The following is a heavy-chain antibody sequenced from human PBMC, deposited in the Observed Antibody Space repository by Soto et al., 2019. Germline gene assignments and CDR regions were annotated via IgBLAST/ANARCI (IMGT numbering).Heavy chain of an antibody. Sequence: SETLSLTCAVYGGSFSGYYWSWIRQPPGKGLEWIGEINHSGSTNYNPSLKSRVTISVDTSKNQFSLKLSSVTAADTAVYYCARQGSWCYYNDLQWLWFDPLGQATLVTV. CDR1: GGSFSGYY. CDR2: INHSGST. CDR3: ARQGSWCYYNDLQWLWFDP. D-gene: IGHD3-10*01. J-gene: IGHJ5*02. V-gene: IGHV4-34*01.